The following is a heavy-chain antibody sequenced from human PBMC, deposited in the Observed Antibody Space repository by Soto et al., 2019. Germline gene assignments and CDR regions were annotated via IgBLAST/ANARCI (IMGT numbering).Heavy chain of an antibody. CDR1: GYTLTELS. Sequence: ASVKVSCKVSGYTLTELSMHWVRQAPGKGLEWMGGFDPEDGETIYAQKFQGRVTMTEDTSTDTAYMELSSLRSEDTAVYYCAKASMVRGVYYYGMDVWGQGTTVTVSS. CDR2: FDPEDGET. CDR3: AKASMVRGVYYYGMDV. V-gene: IGHV1-24*01. D-gene: IGHD3-10*01. J-gene: IGHJ6*02.